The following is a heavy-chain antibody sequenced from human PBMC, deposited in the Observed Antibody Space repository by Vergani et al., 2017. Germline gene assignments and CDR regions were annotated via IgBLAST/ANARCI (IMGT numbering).Heavy chain of an antibody. CDR1: ADSISSGSYY. J-gene: IGHJ4*02. D-gene: IGHD6-19*01. CDR3: ARQRPGSGWSPGDFDD. CDR2: IYYSRLT. V-gene: IGHV4-39*01. Sequence: QLQLQQSGPGLVKPSETLFLTCTVSADSISSGSYYWGWIRQPPGKSLEWLGSIYYSRLTYYNPSLKSRVAISVDTSKNQFSLKVTSVTAADTAVYFCARQRPGSGWSPGDFDDWGQGILVTVSS.